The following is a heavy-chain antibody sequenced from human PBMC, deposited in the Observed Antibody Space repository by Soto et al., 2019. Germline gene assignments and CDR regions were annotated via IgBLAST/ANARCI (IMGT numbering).Heavy chain of an antibody. D-gene: IGHD6-19*01. CDR2: IYYSGST. CDR1: GCSISSYY. Sequence: SETLSLTCTVSGCSISSYYWSWIRQPPGKGLEWIGYIYYSGSTNYNPSLKSRVTISVDTSKNQFSLKLSSVTAADTAVYYCARAFGTQWLDSWGQGTLVTVSS. V-gene: IGHV4-59*01. J-gene: IGHJ4*02. CDR3: ARAFGTQWLDS.